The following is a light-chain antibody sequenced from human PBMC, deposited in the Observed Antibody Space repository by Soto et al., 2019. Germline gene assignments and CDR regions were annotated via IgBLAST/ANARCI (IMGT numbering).Light chain of an antibody. Sequence: EIVMTQSPATLSVSPGERATLSCRASQSVRNNLAWYQQKPGLAPRLLISAASTRATGIPARFSGNGSETEFTLIIHTLQSEDYALYYCQQYNKWPPWTFGQGTKVEVK. J-gene: IGKJ1*01. CDR3: QQYNKWPPWT. V-gene: IGKV3-15*01. CDR2: AAS. CDR1: QSVRNN.